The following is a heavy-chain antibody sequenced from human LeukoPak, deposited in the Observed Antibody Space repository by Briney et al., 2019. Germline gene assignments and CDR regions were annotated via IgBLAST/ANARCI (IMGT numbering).Heavy chain of an antibody. D-gene: IGHD6-19*01. Sequence: GGSLRLSCAASGFTFDGYAMHWVRQAPGKGLEWVSGITWNSGSVDYADSVKGRFTISRDNAKNSLYLQMNSLRPEDTALYYCAKDVSGSSGLDSWGQGTLVTVSS. CDR3: AKDVSGSSGLDS. V-gene: IGHV3-9*01. CDR2: ITWNSGSV. J-gene: IGHJ4*02. CDR1: GFTFDGYA.